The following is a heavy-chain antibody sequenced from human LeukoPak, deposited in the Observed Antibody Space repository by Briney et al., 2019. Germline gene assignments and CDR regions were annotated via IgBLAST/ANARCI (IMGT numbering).Heavy chain of an antibody. Sequence: PWETLSLTCTVSGYPLHSGYYQGWSRQPPRKGLEWVGIFYHGGSNYYNPSLNDRLTISCDTSKNQLPLPLNSLTAADTAVYFWVWGMGWSTTIVWGQGLLVTVSS. CDR2: FYHGGSN. D-gene: IGHD5-24*01. CDR1: GYPLHSGYY. V-gene: IGHV4-38-2*02. CDR3: VWGMGWSTTIV. J-gene: IGHJ4*02.